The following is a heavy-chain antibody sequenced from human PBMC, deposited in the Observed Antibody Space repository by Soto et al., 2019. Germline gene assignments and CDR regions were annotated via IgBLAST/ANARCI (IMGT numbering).Heavy chain of an antibody. CDR2: IYYDGST. CDR3: ARRYGGNFDY. D-gene: IGHD3-16*01. J-gene: IGHJ4*02. V-gene: IGHV4-39*07. CDR1: GASISSSSFY. Sequence: SETLSLTCTVSGASISSSSFYWGWIRQPPGKGLESIANIYYDGSTYYNPSLKSRVTISFDTSKNQFSLKLSSVTAADTAVYYCARRYGGNFDYWGQGTLVTVSS.